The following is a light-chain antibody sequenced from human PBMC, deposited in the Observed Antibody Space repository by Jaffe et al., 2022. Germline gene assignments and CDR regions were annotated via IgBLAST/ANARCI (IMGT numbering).Light chain of an antibody. V-gene: IGKV3-15*01. CDR2: GAS. CDR3: HQYDKWPPFT. CDR1: QRINNK. Sequence: EIVMTQSPATLSVSPGERATLSCRASQRINNKLAWYQQRPGQAPTLLIYGASTRATGVPARFSGSGSGTDFTLTISNLQSEDIGLYYCHQYDKWPPFTFGPGTTVQI. J-gene: IGKJ3*01.